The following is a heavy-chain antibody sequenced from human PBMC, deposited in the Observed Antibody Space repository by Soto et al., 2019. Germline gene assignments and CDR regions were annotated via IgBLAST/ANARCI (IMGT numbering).Heavy chain of an antibody. Sequence: PGGSLRLSCTASGFTFSDAWMSWVRQAPGKGLEGVCRFISSSSTIYYADSVKRRFAISRDNAKNSLYLQMNSLRDEDTALYYCASSRSGYYYFSDYCGQVTLCTVCS. D-gene: IGHD3-22*01. J-gene: IGHJ4*02. CDR3: ASSRSGYYYFSDY. CDR2: FISSSSTI. V-gene: IGHV3-48*02. CDR1: GFTFSDAW.